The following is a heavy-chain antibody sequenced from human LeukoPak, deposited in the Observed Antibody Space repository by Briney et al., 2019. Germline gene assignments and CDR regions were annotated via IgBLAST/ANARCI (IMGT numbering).Heavy chain of an antibody. J-gene: IGHJ2*01. Sequence: SETLSLTCAVYGGSFSGYYWSWIRQPPGKGLEWIGEINHSGSTNYNPSLKSRVTISVDTSKNQFSLKLSSVTAADTAVYYCASLNWGYYVAHFDLWGRGTLVTVSS. V-gene: IGHV4-34*01. D-gene: IGHD7-27*01. CDR3: ASLNWGYYVAHFDL. CDR2: INHSGST. CDR1: GGSFSGYY.